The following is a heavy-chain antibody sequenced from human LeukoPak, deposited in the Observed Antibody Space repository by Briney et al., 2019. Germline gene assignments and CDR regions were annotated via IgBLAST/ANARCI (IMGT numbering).Heavy chain of an antibody. D-gene: IGHD6-19*01. CDR2: IYHSGST. Sequence: SETLSLTCAVSGGSISSSNWWSWVRQPPGKGLEWIGEIYHSGSTNYNPSLKSRVTISVDKSKNQFSLKLSSVTAADTAVYYCARHLRAVAGGRYFDYWGQGTQVTVSS. V-gene: IGHV4-4*02. CDR3: ARHLRAVAGGRYFDY. CDR1: GGSISSSNW. J-gene: IGHJ4*02.